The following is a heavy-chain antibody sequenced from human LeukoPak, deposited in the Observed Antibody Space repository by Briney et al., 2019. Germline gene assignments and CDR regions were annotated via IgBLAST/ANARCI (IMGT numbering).Heavy chain of an antibody. D-gene: IGHD6-19*01. CDR3: ARLTGYTSLFDP. CDR1: GYTFTRYD. CDR2: MNPNSGNT. Sequence: ASVKVSCKASGYTFTRYDINWVRQATGQGLEWMGWMNPNSGNTGYAQKFQGRVTMTRNTSISTAYMELSSLRSEDTAVYYCARLTGYTSLFDPWGQGTLVTVSS. V-gene: IGHV1-8*01. J-gene: IGHJ5*02.